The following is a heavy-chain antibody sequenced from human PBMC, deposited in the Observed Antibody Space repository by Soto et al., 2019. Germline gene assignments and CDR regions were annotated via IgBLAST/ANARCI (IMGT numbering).Heavy chain of an antibody. Sequence: PSEDLTVTCAFSGASIGTNNWWSWVRQPPVKGLEWIGEVYHSETTNCNPSLKSRVTISIDKSKKQFSLTLTSMTAADTALYYCAVQGSGDFDSWRQGTLVTVSS. CDR1: GASIGTNNW. V-gene: IGHV4-4*02. J-gene: IGHJ4*02. D-gene: IGHD5-12*01. CDR3: AVQGSGDFDS. CDR2: VYHSETT.